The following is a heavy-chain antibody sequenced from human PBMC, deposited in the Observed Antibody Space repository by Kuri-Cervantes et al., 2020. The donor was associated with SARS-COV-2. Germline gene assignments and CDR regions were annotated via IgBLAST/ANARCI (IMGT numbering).Heavy chain of an antibody. J-gene: IGHJ4*02. CDR1: GFTFSGHW. D-gene: IGHD1-1*01. V-gene: IGHV3-74*01. CDR3: VRDGDHWNFDY. CDR2: INPDGSYT. Sequence: GESLKISCAASGFTFSGHWIHWVRQAPGKGLVWVSRINPDGSYTNNADSVKGRFTLSRDNAKNMLFLRMNSLRAEDTAVYYCVRDGDHWNFDYWGQGTLVTVSS.